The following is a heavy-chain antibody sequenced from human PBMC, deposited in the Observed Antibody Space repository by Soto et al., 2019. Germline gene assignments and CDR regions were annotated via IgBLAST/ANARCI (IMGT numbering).Heavy chain of an antibody. V-gene: IGHV1-58*01. CDR3: ASGRYDASGYFDY. Sequence: SVKVSCKASGFTFTSSAVQWVRQARGQRLEWIGWIVVGSGNTNYAQKFQERVTITRDMSTSTAYMELSSLRSDDTAMFYCASGRYDASGYFDYWGQGTLVTVSS. D-gene: IGHD3-22*01. J-gene: IGHJ4*02. CDR2: IVVGSGNT. CDR1: GFTFTSSA.